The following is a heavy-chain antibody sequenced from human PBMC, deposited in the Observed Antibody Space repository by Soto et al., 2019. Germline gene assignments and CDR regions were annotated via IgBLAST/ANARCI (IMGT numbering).Heavy chain of an antibody. CDR1: GYTFTGYY. J-gene: IGHJ6*02. D-gene: IGHD3-10*01. CDR3: ARDEGLYRFGELSNYYGMDV. V-gene: IGHV1-2*02. CDR2: INPNSGGT. Sequence: ASVKVSCKASGYTFTGYYMHWVRQAPGQGLEWMGWINPNSGGTNYAQKFQGRVTMTRDTSISTAYMELSRLRSDDTAVYYCARDEGLYRFGELSNYYGMDVWGQGTTVTVSS.